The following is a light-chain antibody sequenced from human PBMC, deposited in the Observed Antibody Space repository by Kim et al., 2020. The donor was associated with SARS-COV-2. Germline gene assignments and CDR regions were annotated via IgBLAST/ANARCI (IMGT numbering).Light chain of an antibody. CDR2: GAS. CDR3: QQYGKSPIT. V-gene: IGKV3-20*01. Sequence: PGEIGTPSCRASHSVTNNYLAWYQKKVDQHPILLIYGASSSATGIPDRFSGSVSGTEFILTISRLEPEDFAVYYCQQYGKSPITFGQGTRLEIK. CDR1: HSVTNNY. J-gene: IGKJ5*01.